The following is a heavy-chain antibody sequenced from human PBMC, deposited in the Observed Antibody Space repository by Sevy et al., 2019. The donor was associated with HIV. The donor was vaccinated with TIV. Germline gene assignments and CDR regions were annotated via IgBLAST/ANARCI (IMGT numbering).Heavy chain of an antibody. CDR3: ANSRGRYEGSSWLYYYYLMDV. CDR1: GFTFSRYG. V-gene: IGHV3-30*18. CDR2: ISSDGSDK. J-gene: IGHJ6*02. D-gene: IGHD6-13*01. Sequence: GGSLRLSCAAAGFTFSRYGMHWARQAPGKGLEWVAVISSDGSDKEYAESVKGRFTVSRDNCKDTVYLQMNSLRLEDTDIYYCANSRGRYEGSSWLYYYYLMDVWGQGTTVTVSS.